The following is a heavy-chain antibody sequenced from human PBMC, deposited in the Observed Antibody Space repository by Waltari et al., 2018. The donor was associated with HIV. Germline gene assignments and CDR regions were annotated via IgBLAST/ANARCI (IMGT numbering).Heavy chain of an antibody. J-gene: IGHJ4*02. V-gene: IGHV1-2*02. CDR2: INPNSGGT. CDR3: ARVPQGRLGELSTYYFDY. CDR1: GYTFSDNY. D-gene: IGHD3-16*01. Sequence: HVQLVQSGAVVKKPGASVKVSCKTSGYTFSDNYIHWMRQAPGQGPEGMGWINPNSGGTNYAQRFQDRVTLTRDTHISTVFMDLSRLASDDTAVYYCARVPQGRLGELSTYYFDYWGQGSLVIVSS.